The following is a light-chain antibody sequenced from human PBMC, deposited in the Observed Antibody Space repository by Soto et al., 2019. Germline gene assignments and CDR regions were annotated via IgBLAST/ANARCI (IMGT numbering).Light chain of an antibody. J-gene: IGLJ2*01. Sequence: QSPLTQPASVSGSPGQSITISCTGTSSDVGSYNLVSRYQQHPGKAPKLMIYEGSKRPSGVSNRFSGSKSGNTASLTISGLQAEDEADYYCCSYAGLPVIFGGGTKVTVL. CDR1: SSDVGSYNL. CDR2: EGS. CDR3: CSYAGLPVI. V-gene: IGLV2-23*01.